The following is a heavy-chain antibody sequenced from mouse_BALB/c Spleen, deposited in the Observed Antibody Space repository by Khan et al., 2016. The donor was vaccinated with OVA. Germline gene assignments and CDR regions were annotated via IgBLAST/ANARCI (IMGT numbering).Heavy chain of an antibody. CDR1: GYTFTDYT. V-gene: IGHV1S137*01. CDR2: ISTYYGDA. CDR3: ARLFITTASLYAMDY. Sequence: QVQLKESGAELVRPGVSVKISCKGSGYTFTDYTIHWVKQSHAKSLEWIGVISTYYGDANYNQKFKDKATLTVDNSSTTAYMELARLTSDDSAIYYCARLFITTASLYAMDYWCQRTSVTVSS. J-gene: IGHJ4*01. D-gene: IGHD1-1*01.